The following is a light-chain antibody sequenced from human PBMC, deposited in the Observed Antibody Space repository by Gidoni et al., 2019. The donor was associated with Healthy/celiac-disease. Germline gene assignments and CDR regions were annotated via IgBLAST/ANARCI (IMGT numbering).Light chain of an antibody. CDR1: QSVNSN. V-gene: IGKV3-15*01. Sequence: ELVMTQSPATLSVSPGERATLSCRASQSVNSNLAWYQQKPGQAPRLLIYGASTRATGIPARFSGSGSGTEFTLTISSLQSEDFAVYYCQQYNNWPPGTFGQGTKLEIK. CDR3: QQYNNWPPGT. J-gene: IGKJ2*01. CDR2: GAS.